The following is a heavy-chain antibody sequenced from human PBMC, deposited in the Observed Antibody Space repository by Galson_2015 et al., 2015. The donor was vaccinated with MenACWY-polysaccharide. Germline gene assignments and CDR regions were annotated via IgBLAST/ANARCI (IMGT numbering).Heavy chain of an antibody. CDR1: GYNFKTHW. CDR3: ARGPSSGYYFLGFDV. CDR2: MWPDESDI. V-gene: IGHV5-51*01. Sequence: QSGAEVKKPGESLQISCTGSGYNFKTHWIAWLRQMPGKGLEWMAIMWPDESDIRYRPSLQGQFTISADASVNTAYLQWSSLSASDTAIYYCARGPSSGYYFLGFDVWGQGTRVIVSS. J-gene: IGHJ3*01. D-gene: IGHD3-22*01.